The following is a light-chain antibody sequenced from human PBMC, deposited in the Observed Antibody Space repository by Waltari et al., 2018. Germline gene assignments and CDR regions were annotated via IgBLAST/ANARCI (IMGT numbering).Light chain of an antibody. J-gene: IGKJ3*01. CDR2: KAS. V-gene: IGKV1-5*03. Sequence: DIQMTQSPSTLSASVGDRVTITCRASQSISSWLAWYQHKPGKAPKLLIYKASSLESGVPSRFSGSGSGTEFTLTISSLQPDDFATYYCQQYNNYPFTFGPGTKVDIK. CDR1: QSISSW. CDR3: QQYNNYPFT.